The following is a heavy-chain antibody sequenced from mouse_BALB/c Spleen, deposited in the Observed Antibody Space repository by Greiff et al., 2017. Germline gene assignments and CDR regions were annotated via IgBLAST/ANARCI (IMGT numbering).Heavy chain of an antibody. Sequence: VQLQQSGPGLVAPSQSLSITCTVSGFSLTSYGVHWVRQPPGKGLEWLGVIWAGGSTNYNSALMSRLSISKDNSKSQVFLKMNSLQTDDTAMYYCARRGTYGSSSNWYFDVWGAGTTVTVSS. CDR2: IWAGGST. V-gene: IGHV2-9*02. CDR1: GFSLTSYG. D-gene: IGHD1-1*01. CDR3: ARRGTYGSSSNWYFDV. J-gene: IGHJ1*01.